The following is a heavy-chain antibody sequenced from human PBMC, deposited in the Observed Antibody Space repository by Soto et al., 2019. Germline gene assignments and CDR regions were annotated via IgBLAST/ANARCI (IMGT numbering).Heavy chain of an antibody. D-gene: IGHD7-27*01. CDR1: GYTFTSYG. V-gene: IGHV1-18*01. Sequence: QVHLVQSGAEVKKPGASVKVSCKASGYTFTSYGITRVRQAPGQGPEWMGWISAHNGNTDYAQKPQGRGIVTRDTSTRAAYMELRSRRSDVTAVYFCARGRYGEYWGEGALVTVSS. CDR2: ISAHNGNT. CDR3: ARGRYGEY. J-gene: IGHJ1*01.